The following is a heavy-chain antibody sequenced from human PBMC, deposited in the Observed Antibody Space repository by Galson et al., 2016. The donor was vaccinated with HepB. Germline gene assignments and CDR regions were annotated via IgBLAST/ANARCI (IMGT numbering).Heavy chain of an antibody. D-gene: IGHD5-18*01. CDR3: ACADTGRDGYSYGMDV. CDR2: VYYSGST. Sequence: SETLSLTCTVSGGSISSNIYYWGWIRQPPGKGLEWIGSVYYSGSTYYNPSLKSRVTISVDTSKNQFSLKLNSVTAADTAVYYRACADTGRDGYSYGMDVWGQGTTTTVSS. CDR1: GGSISSNIYY. J-gene: IGHJ6*02. V-gene: IGHV4-39*01.